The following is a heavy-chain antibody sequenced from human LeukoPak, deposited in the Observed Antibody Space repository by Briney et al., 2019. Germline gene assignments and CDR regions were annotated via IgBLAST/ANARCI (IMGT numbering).Heavy chain of an antibody. V-gene: IGHV5-51*01. CDR3: ARRGIAVAGTGSYYFDY. J-gene: IGHJ4*02. CDR1: GYSFTTYW. D-gene: IGHD6-19*01. Sequence: GESLKISCQGSGYSFTTYWIGWVRQMPGKGLEWMGIICPGDSRTRYSPSFQGQVTISADKSISTAYLQWSSLKASDTAMYYCARRGIAVAGTGSYYFDYWGQGTLVTVSS. CDR2: ICPGDSRT.